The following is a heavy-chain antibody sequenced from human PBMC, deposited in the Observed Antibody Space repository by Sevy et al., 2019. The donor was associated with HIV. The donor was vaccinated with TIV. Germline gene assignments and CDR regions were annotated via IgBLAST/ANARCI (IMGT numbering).Heavy chain of an antibody. D-gene: IGHD3-3*01. V-gene: IGHV3-21*01. Sequence: GVSLRLSCAASGFTFSSYSMNWVRQAPGKGLEWVSSISSSSSYIYYADSVKGRFTISRDNAKNSLYLQMNSLRAEDTAVYYCARGNDFWSGYPDPYYFDYWGQGTLVTVSS. J-gene: IGHJ4*02. CDR2: ISSSSSYI. CDR1: GFTFSSYS. CDR3: ARGNDFWSGYPDPYYFDY.